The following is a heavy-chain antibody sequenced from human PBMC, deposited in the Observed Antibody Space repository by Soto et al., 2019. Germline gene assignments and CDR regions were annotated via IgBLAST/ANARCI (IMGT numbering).Heavy chain of an antibody. CDR1: GGTFSSYA. CDR3: ARDLSIVVHRFDP. D-gene: IGHD3-22*01. Sequence: GASVKVSCKASGGTFSSYAISWVRQAPGQGLEWMGGIIPIFGTANYAQKFQGRVTITADESTSTAYMELSSLRSEDTAVYYCARDLSIVVHRFDPWRQATLVTVSS. V-gene: IGHV1-69*13. J-gene: IGHJ5*02. CDR2: IIPIFGTA.